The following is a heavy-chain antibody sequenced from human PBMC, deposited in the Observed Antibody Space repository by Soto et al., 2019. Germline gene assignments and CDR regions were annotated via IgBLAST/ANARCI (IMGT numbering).Heavy chain of an antibody. J-gene: IGHJ6*02. CDR3: ARGGPYYYGSGSPAGMDV. V-gene: IGHV3-13*05. CDR2: IGTAGDP. CDR1: GFTFSSYD. D-gene: IGHD3-10*01. Sequence: GGSLRLSCAASGFTFSSYDMHWVRQATGKGLEWVSAIGTAGDPYYPGSVKGRFTISRENAKNSLYLQMNSLRAGDTAVYYCARGGPYYYGSGSPAGMDVWRQGTTVTVSS.